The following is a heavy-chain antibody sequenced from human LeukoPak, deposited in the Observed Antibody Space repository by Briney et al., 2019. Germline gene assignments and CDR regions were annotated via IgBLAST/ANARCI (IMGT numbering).Heavy chain of an antibody. CDR3: AREMQQLDDY. CDR1: GGSFSGYY. J-gene: IGHJ4*02. V-gene: IGHV4-34*01. Sequence: SETLSLTCAVYGGSFSGYYWSWIRQPPGKGLEWIGEINHSGSTNYNPSLKSRVTISVDTSKSQFSLKLSSVTAADTAVYYCAREMQQLDDYWGQGTLVTVSS. D-gene: IGHD6-13*01. CDR2: INHSGST.